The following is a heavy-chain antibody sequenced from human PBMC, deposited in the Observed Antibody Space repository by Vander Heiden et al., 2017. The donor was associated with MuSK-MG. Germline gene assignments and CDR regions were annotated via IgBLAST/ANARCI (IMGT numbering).Heavy chain of an antibody. CDR3: ARDRSLRDGYKMKWGGYFDY. Sequence: QVQLVQSGAEVKKPGSSVKVSCKASGGTFSSYAISWVRQAPGQGLEWMGGIIPIFGTANYAQKFQGRVTITADESTSTAYMELSSLRSEDTAVYYCARDRSLRDGYKMKWGGYFDYWGQGTLVTVSS. CDR1: GGTFSSYA. V-gene: IGHV1-69*12. CDR2: IIPIFGTA. J-gene: IGHJ4*02. D-gene: IGHD5-12*01.